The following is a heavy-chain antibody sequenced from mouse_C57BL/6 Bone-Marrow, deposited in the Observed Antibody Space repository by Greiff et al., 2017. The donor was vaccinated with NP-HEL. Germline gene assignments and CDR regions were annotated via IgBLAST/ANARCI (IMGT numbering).Heavy chain of an antibody. V-gene: IGHV1-82*01. CDR3: ARMDYFDY. CDR1: GYAFSSSW. CDR2: IYPGDGDT. J-gene: IGHJ2*01. Sequence: VKLQESGPELVKPGASVKISCKASGYAFSSSWMNWVKQRPGKGLEWIGRIYPGDGDTNYNGKFKGKATLTADKSSSTAYMQLSSLTSEDSAVYFCARMDYFDYWGQGTTLTVSS.